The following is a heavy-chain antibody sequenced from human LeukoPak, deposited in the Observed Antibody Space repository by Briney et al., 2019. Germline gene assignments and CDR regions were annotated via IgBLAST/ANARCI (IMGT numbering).Heavy chain of an antibody. D-gene: IGHD1-26*01. CDR2: ISWNSGTI. J-gene: IGHJ4*02. CDR1: GFTFEDHA. CDR3: AKDFYSGSYGYVDS. Sequence: GGSLRLSCAASGFTFEDHAMYWVRQAPGKGLEWVSGISWNSGTIGYADSVKGRLTISRDNAKNSLYLQMNSLRDEDTALYYCAKDFYSGSYGYVDSWGQGTRVTVSS. V-gene: IGHV3-9*01.